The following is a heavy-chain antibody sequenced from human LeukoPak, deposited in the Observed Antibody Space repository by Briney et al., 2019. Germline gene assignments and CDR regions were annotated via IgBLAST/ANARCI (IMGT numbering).Heavy chain of an antibody. D-gene: IGHD6-19*01. CDR1: GFTVSSNS. V-gene: IGHV3-53*01. J-gene: IGHJ4*02. CDR2: IYSGGST. CDR3: ANSPAAVAGY. Sequence: GGSLRLSCAASGFTVSSNSMSWVRQAPGKGLEWVSLIYSGGSTHFADSVKGRFTISRDNSKNTLYLQMNSLRAEDTAVYYCANSPAAVAGYWGQGTLVTVSS.